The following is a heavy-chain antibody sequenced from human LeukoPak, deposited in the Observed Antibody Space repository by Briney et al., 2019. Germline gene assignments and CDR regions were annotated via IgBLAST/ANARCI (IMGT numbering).Heavy chain of an antibody. CDR2: INSGGGST. CDR3: AKRLEVVATTIDY. CDR1: GFTFSSHA. D-gene: IGHD5-12*01. J-gene: IGHJ4*02. V-gene: IGHV3-23*01. Sequence: GGSLRPSCAASGFTFSSHAMNWVRQAPGKGLEWVSGINSGGGSTYYADSVKGRFTISRDNSKNTLYLQMNSLRGEDTAVYYCAKRLEVVATTIDYWGQGTLVTVSS.